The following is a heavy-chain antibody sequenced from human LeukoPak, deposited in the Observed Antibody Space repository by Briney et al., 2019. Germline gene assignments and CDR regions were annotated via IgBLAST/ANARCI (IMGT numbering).Heavy chain of an antibody. CDR1: GFTFSSYS. Sequence: PGGSMRLSCAASGFTFSSYSMNWVRQAPGKGLEWVSSISSSISYIYYADSVKGRFTISRDNAKTSLYLQMNSLRAEDTAVYYCARGNDYWGQGTLVTVSS. CDR2: ISSSISYI. V-gene: IGHV3-21*01. CDR3: ARGNDY. J-gene: IGHJ4*02.